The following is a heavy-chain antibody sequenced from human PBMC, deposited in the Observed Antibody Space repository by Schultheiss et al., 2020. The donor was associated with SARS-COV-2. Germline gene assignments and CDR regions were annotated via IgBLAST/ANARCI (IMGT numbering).Heavy chain of an antibody. V-gene: IGHV4-31*03. J-gene: IGHJ4*02. CDR1: GGSISSGGYY. Sequence: SETLSLTCTVSGGSISSGGYYWSWIRQHPGKGLEWIGYIYYSGSTYYNPSLKSRVTISVDTSKNQFSLKLSSVTAADTAVYYCARVWYGDYVGVNYFDYWGQGTLVTVSS. CDR2: IYYSGST. CDR3: ARVWYGDYVGVNYFDY. D-gene: IGHD4-17*01.